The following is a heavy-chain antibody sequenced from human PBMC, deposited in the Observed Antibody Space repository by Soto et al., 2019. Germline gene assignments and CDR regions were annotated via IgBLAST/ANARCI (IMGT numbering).Heavy chain of an antibody. D-gene: IGHD3-10*01. V-gene: IGHV3-33*01. CDR1: GFTLSTFG. CDR2: IWNDGNNR. J-gene: IGHJ4*02. Sequence: GGSLRLSCAASGFTLSTFGIHWVRQAPGKGLEWVAVIWNDGNNRRYADSVRGRFTVSSDNSKKSVYLQMDSLRVDDTAIYYCARDRELGRSSPYFDFWGQGALVTVSS. CDR3: ARDRELGRSSPYFDF.